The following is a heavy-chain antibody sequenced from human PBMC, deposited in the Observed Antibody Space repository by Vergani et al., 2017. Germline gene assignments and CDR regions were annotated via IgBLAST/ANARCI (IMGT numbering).Heavy chain of an antibody. CDR3: ARAPHRTVTTAKFDY. Sequence: QVQLQESGPGLVKPSETLSLTCTVSGGSISSYYWSWIRQPAGKGLEWIGEINHSGSTNYNPSLKSRVTISVDTSKNQFSLKLSSVTAADTAVYYCARAPHRTVTTAKFDYWGQGTLVTVSS. CDR2: INHSGST. J-gene: IGHJ4*02. D-gene: IGHD4-17*01. V-gene: IGHV4-59*12. CDR1: GGSISSYY.